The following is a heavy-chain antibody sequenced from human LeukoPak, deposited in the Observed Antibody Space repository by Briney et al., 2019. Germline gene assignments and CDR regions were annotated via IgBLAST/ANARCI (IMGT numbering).Heavy chain of an antibody. CDR2: ISSSSSYI. V-gene: IGHV3-21*01. D-gene: IGHD2-15*01. J-gene: IGHJ5*02. CDR1: GFTFSSYS. CDR3: ARDLAPIVVVVAATGWWFDP. Sequence: GGSLRLSCAASGFTFSSYSMNWVRQAPGKGLEWVSSISSSSSYIYYADSVKGRFTISRDNAKNSLYLQTNSLRAEDTAVYYCARDLAPIVVVVAATGWWFDPWGQGTLVTVSS.